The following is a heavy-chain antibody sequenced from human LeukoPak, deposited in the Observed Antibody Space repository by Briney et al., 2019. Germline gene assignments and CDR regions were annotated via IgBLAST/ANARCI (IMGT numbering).Heavy chain of an antibody. V-gene: IGHV1-24*01. J-gene: IGHJ6*02. D-gene: IGHD5-12*01. CDR1: GYTLTELS. Sequence: ASVKASCKVSGYTLTELSMHWVRQAPGKGLEWMGGFDPEDGETIYAQKFQGRVTMTEDTSTDTAYMELSSLRSEDTAVYYCATDSGPHIVATYYGMDVWGQGTTVTVSS. CDR3: ATDSGPHIVATYYGMDV. CDR2: FDPEDGET.